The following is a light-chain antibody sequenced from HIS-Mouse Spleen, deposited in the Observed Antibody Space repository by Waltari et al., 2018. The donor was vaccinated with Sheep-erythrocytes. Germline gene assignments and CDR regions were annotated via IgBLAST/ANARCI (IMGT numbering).Light chain of an antibody. CDR2: DVS. Sequence: QSALTQPRSVSGSPGQSVTISCTGTSSDVGGYNYVSWYQQHPGKAPKLMIYDVSKLPSVVPDRFSGSKSCNTASLTISGLQAEDEADYYCCSYAGSYNHVFATGTKVTVL. CDR3: CSYAGSYNHV. J-gene: IGLJ1*01. CDR1: SSDVGGYNY. V-gene: IGLV2-11*01.